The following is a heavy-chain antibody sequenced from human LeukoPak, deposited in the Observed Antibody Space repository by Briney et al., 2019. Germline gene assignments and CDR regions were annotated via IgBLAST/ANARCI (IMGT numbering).Heavy chain of an antibody. J-gene: IGHJ3*02. Sequence: ASVKVSCKVSGYTLTELSMHWVRQAPGKGLEWMGGFDPEDGGTIYAQKFQGRVTMTEDTSTDTAYMELSSLRSEDTAVYYCARVFGGVIVTHAFDIWGQGTMVTVSS. CDR2: FDPEDGGT. D-gene: IGHD3-16*02. V-gene: IGHV1-24*01. CDR3: ARVFGGVIVTHAFDI. CDR1: GYTLTELS.